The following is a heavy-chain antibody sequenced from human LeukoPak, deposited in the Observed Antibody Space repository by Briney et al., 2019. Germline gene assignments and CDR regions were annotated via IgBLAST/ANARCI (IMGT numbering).Heavy chain of an antibody. CDR1: GFTFSSYG. V-gene: IGHV3-30*02. D-gene: IGHD2-2*01. Sequence: GGSLRLSCAASGFTFSSYGMHWVRQAPGKGLEWVAFIRYDGSNKYYADSVKGRFTISRDNSKNTLYLQMNSLRAEDTAVYYCAKVPRYQLLDNQYFQHWGQGTLVTVSS. CDR2: IRYDGSNK. J-gene: IGHJ1*01. CDR3: AKVPRYQLLDNQYFQH.